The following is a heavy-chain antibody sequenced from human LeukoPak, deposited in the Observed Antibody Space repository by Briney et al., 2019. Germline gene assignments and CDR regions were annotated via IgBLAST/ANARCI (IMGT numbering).Heavy chain of an antibody. V-gene: IGHV1-46*01. D-gene: IGHD4-23*01. CDR1: GYTFTSYY. CDR3: ARDRLAIYGGNSEQMPFDY. CDR2: INPSGGST. Sequence: ASVRVSCKASGYTFTSYYMHWVRQAPGQGLEWMGIINPSGGSTSYAQKFQGRVTMTRDTSTSTVYMELSSLRSEDTAVYYCARDRLAIYGGNSEQMPFDYWGQGTLVTVSS. J-gene: IGHJ4*02.